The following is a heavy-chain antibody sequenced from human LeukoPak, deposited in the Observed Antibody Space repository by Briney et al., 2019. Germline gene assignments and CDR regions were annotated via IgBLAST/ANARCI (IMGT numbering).Heavy chain of an antibody. CDR3: ARDSRRGIAAAGTPFDP. V-gene: IGHV4-59*12. CDR2: IYNSGST. J-gene: IGHJ5*02. Sequence: SETLSLTCTVSGGSISSYYWSWIRQPPGKGLEYIGYIYNSGSTNYNPSLKSRVTISVDTSKNQFSLKLSSVTAADTAVYYCARDSRRGIAAAGTPFDPWGQGTLVTVSS. CDR1: GGSISSYY. D-gene: IGHD6-13*01.